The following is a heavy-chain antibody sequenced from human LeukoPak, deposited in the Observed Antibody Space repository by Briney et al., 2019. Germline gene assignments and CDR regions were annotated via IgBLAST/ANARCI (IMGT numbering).Heavy chain of an antibody. CDR3: AKDLSYGDPVI. V-gene: IGHV3-23*01. D-gene: IGHD4-17*01. CDR2: ISNSGGST. Sequence: PGGSLRLSCAASGFTFSSYGMSWVGQAPGKGLEWVSAISNSGGSTYYADSVKGRFTISRDISKNTLYLQMNSLRAEDTAVYYCAKDLSYGDPVIWGQGTMVTVSS. J-gene: IGHJ3*02. CDR1: GFTFSSYG.